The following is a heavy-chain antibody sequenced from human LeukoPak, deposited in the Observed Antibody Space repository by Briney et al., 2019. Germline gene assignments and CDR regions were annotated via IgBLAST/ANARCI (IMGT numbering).Heavy chain of an antibody. CDR3: AGVVVPPHWYSDL. J-gene: IGHJ2*01. CDR1: GGSVSSYY. Sequence: SETLSLTCTVSGGSVSSYYWNWIRQPPGRGLEWIGYIYYSGSTNYNPSLKSRVTISVDMSKNQFSLKLNSVTAADTAVYYCAGVVVPPHWYSDLWGRGTLVTVSS. D-gene: IGHD2-2*01. CDR2: IYYSGST. V-gene: IGHV4-59*08.